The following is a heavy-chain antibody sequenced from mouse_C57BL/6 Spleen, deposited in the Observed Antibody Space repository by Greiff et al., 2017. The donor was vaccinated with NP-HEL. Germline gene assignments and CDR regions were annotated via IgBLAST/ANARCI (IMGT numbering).Heavy chain of an antibody. CDR1: GYTFTDYY. D-gene: IGHD1-1*01. CDR3: ASGGYYYGSSPSYWYFDV. V-gene: IGHV1-26*01. Sequence: EVQLQQSGPELVKPGASVKISCKASGYTFTDYYMNWVKQSHGKSLEWIGDINPNNGGTSYNQKFKGKATLTVDKSSSTAYMELRSLPSEDSAVYYWASGGYYYGSSPSYWYFDVWGTGTTVTVSS. J-gene: IGHJ1*03. CDR2: INPNNGGT.